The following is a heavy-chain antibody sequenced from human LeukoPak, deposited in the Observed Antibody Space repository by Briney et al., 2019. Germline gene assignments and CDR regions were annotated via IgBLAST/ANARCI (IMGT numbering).Heavy chain of an antibody. D-gene: IGHD6-19*01. CDR2: IKQDGSEK. CDR3: AREMRYSSGYFDY. V-gene: IGHV3-7*03. Sequence: PGGSLRLSSAASGFTFSSYWMSWVRQAPGKGLEWVANIKQDGSEKYYVDSVKGRFPISRDNAKNSLYLQMNSLRAEDTAVYYCAREMRYSSGYFDYWGQGTLVTVSS. CDR1: GFTFSSYW. J-gene: IGHJ4*02.